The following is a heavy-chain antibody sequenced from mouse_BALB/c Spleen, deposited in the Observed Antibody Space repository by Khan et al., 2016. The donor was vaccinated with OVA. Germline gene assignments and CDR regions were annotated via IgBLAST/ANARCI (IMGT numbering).Heavy chain of an antibody. D-gene: IGHD2-14*01. CDR2: IWGGGGT. Sequence: QVQLKESGPGQVAPSQSLSITCTVSGLSLSRYNIHWVRQTPGKGLEWLGMIWGGGGTDYNSTLKSRMSIRKDNSKSQVFLKMNSLQTDDTAMYYCARAYYRYDGYYAMDDWGQGTPVTVSS. V-gene: IGHV2-6-4*01. J-gene: IGHJ4*01. CDR3: ARAYYRYDGYYAMDD. CDR1: GLSLSRYN.